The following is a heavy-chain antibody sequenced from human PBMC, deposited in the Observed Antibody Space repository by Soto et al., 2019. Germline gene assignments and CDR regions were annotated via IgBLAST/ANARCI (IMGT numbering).Heavy chain of an antibody. V-gene: IGHV3-21*01. D-gene: IGHD3-3*01. CDR1: GFTFSSYS. Sequence: GGSLRLSCAASGFTFSSYSMNWVRQAPGKGLEWVSSISSSSSYIYYADSVKGRFTISRDNAKNSLYLQMNSLRAEDTAVYYCARSGGLRFLEWLQPMGDQTDYWGQGTLVTSPQ. J-gene: IGHJ4*02. CDR2: ISSSSSYI. CDR3: ARSGGLRFLEWLQPMGDQTDY.